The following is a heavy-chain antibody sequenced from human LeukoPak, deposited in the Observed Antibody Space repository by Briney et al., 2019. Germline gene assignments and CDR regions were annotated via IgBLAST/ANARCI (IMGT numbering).Heavy chain of an antibody. D-gene: IGHD3-10*01. CDR1: GYTFTSYA. V-gene: IGHV1-3*01. J-gene: IGHJ4*02. CDR3: ARSITMVRGVNTHFDY. CDR2: INAGNGNT. Sequence: ASVKVPCKASGYTFTSYAMHWVRQAPGQRLEWMGWINAGNGNTKYSQKFQGRVTITRDTSASTAYMELSSLRSEDTAVYYCARSITMVRGVNTHFDYWGQGTLVTVSS.